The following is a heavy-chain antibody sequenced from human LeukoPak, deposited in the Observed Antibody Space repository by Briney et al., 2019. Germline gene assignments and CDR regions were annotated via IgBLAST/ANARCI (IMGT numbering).Heavy chain of an antibody. J-gene: IGHJ5*02. V-gene: IGHV3-21*04. CDR3: AKNRGVLRFLEWLLDNWFDP. CDR1: GFTFSSYS. Sequence: GGSLRLSCAASGFTFSSYSMNWVRQAPGKGLEWVSSISSSSSYIYYADSVKGRFTISRDNSKNTLYLQMNSLRAEDTAVYYCAKNRGVLRFLEWLLDNWFDPWGQGTLVTVSS. D-gene: IGHD3-3*01. CDR2: ISSSSSYI.